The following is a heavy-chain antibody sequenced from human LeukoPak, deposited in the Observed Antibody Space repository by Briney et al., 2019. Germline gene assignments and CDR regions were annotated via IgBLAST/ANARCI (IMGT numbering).Heavy chain of an antibody. J-gene: IGHJ5*02. CDR3: ARGEGLEWLLYFDP. D-gene: IGHD3-3*01. V-gene: IGHV4-34*01. CDR2: INHSGST. CDR1: GGSFSGYY. Sequence: PSETLSLTCAVYGGSFSGYYWSWIRQPPGKGLEWIGEINHSGSTNYNPSLKSRVTISVDTSKNQFSLRLSSVTAADTAVYYCARGEGLEWLLYFDPWGQGTLVTVSS.